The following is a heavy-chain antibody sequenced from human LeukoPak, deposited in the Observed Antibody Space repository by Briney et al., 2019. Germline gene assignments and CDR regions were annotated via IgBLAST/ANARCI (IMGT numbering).Heavy chain of an antibody. Sequence: SVKVSCKASGGTFSSYAISWVRQAPGQGLEWMGRIIPILGIANYAQKFQGRVTITADKSTGTAYMELSSLRSEDTAVYYCARDQGIAAPRFDPWGQGTLVTVSS. CDR1: GGTFSSYA. D-gene: IGHD6-6*01. CDR2: IIPILGIA. V-gene: IGHV1-69*04. CDR3: ARDQGIAAPRFDP. J-gene: IGHJ5*02.